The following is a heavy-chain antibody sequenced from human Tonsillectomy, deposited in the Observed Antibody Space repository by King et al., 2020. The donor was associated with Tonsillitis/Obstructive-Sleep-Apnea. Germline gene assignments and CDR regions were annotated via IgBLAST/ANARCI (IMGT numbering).Heavy chain of an antibody. J-gene: IGHJ4*02. D-gene: IGHD6-19*01. CDR1: GFTVSNNY. CDR2: IYSGGST. CDR3: ARGYRYSTGWYNFDY. V-gene: IGHV3-66*01. Sequence: VQLVESGGGLVQPGGSLRLSCAASGFTVSNNYMNWVRQAPRKGLEWVSVIYSGGSTYYTDSVKDRFTISRDNSKNTLYLQMNTLRAEDTALCYCARGYRYSTGWYNFDYWGQGTLVTVSS.